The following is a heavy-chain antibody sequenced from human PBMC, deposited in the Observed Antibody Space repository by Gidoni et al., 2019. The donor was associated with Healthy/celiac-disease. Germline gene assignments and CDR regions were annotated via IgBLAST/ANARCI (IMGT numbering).Heavy chain of an antibody. J-gene: IGHJ6*02. CDR3: AACSECDYYYGMDV. CDR1: GSTFTSSA. CDR2: IVGGSGNT. Sequence: QMQLVQPGPEVNKPGTPVKVSCKPHGSTFTSSAVQWVGQARGQRLEWIGWIVGGSGNTNYAQKVQERVTITRDMSTSTAYMELSSLRSEDTAVYYCAACSECDYYYGMDVWGQGTTVTVSS. D-gene: IGHD3-10*02. V-gene: IGHV1-58*01.